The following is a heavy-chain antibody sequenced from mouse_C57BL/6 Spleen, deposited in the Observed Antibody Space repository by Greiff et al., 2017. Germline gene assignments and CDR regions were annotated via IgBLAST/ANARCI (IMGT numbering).Heavy chain of an antibody. D-gene: IGHD1-1*01. J-gene: IGHJ1*03. CDR1: GYTFTSYW. CDR3: ARESGSLYWYVDV. V-gene: IGHV1-64*01. Sequence: QVQLKQPGAELVKPGASVKLSCKASGYTFTSYWMHWVKQRPGQGLEWIGMIHPNSGSTNYNEKFKSKATLTVDKSSSTAYMQLSSLTSEDSAVYYGARESGSLYWYVDVWGTGTTVTVSS. CDR2: IHPNSGST.